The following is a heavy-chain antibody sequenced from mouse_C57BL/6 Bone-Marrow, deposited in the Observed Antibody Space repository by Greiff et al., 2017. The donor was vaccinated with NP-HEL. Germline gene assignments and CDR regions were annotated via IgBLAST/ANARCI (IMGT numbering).Heavy chain of an antibody. CDR3: TYGSYYYAMDY. D-gene: IGHD1-1*02. V-gene: IGHV1-5*01. CDR1: GYTFTSYW. J-gene: IGHJ4*01. CDR2: NYPGNSDT. Sequence: EVKLMESGTVLARPGASAKMSCKTSGYTFTSYWMHWVKQRPGQGLEWIGANYPGNSDTSYNQKFKGKAKLTAVTSASTAYMELSSLTNEDSAVYYYTYGSYYYAMDYWGQGTTVTVSS.